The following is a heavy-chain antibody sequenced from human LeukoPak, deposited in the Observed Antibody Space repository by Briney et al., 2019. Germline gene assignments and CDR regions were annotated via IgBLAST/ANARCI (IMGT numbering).Heavy chain of an antibody. Sequence: GGTLRLTCAASGFTFSSYGMSWVRQAPGKGLEWVSGIGGSGTRTYYADSVKGRFTISRDNSKNTLYLQMNSLRDEDTAVYYSAKGSHWILFDDWGQGTLVTVSS. CDR2: IGGSGTRT. D-gene: IGHD2-2*03. J-gene: IGHJ4*02. CDR1: GFTFSSYG. V-gene: IGHV3-23*01. CDR3: AKGSHWILFDD.